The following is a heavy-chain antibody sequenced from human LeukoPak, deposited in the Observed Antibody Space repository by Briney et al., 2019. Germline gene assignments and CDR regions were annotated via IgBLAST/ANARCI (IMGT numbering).Heavy chain of an antibody. CDR1: GFAFSSYG. CDR3: ARGCSGGSCFGDFDY. J-gene: IGHJ4*02. CDR2: ISSRSSTI. Sequence: GGSLRLSCVASGFAFSSYGMNWVRQAPGKGLEWISYISSRSSTIYYADSVKGRFTISRDNAKNSLYLQMNSLRDEDTAVYYCARGCSGGSCFGDFDYWGQGTLGTVSS. V-gene: IGHV3-48*02. D-gene: IGHD2-15*01.